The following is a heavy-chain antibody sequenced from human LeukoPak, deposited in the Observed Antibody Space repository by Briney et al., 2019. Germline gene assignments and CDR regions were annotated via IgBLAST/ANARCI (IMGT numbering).Heavy chain of an antibody. CDR2: ISGSSSDV. J-gene: IGHJ4*02. Sequence: GGSLRLSCAGSAFTFSSYSMNWVRQAPGKGLEWVSSISGSSSDVYYADSVKGRFTISRDNAKNSLYLQMKSLRAEDTAVYYCARRGYHDYSGFDYWGQGTLVTVSS. CDR3: ARRGYHDYSGFDY. CDR1: AFTFSSYS. V-gene: IGHV3-21*01. D-gene: IGHD1-26*01.